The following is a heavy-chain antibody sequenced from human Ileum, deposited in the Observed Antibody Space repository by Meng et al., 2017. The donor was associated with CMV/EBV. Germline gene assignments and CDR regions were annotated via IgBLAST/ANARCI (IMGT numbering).Heavy chain of an antibody. CDR1: GFTFSGSS. D-gene: IGHD4-17*01. CDR2: IRTKGNNYAT. V-gene: IGHV3-73*01. CDR3: AKTLVSTTEGY. J-gene: IGHJ4*02. Sequence: GESLKISCAASGFTFSGSSMHWVRQASGKGLEWVGRIRTKGNNYATAYAVSVKGRFTISRDDSKDTVYLQMNSLKTEDTAVYYCAKTLVSTTEGYWAQGTLVTVSS.